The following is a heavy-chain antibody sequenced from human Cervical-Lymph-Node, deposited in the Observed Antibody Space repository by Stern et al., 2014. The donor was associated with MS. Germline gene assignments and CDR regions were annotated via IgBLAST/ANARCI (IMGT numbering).Heavy chain of an antibody. J-gene: IGHJ6*02. V-gene: IGHV7-4-1*02. D-gene: IGHD2-15*01. CDR2: INTNTGKP. CDR1: GYTFNSYA. CDR3: ARAELLYYYDGMDV. Sequence: VQLVQSGSELKKPGASVKVSCKASGYTFNSYAMNWGRQAPGQGLEWMGWINTNTGKPTYGQGFTGRFGLYLDNSVSTAYLQISSLKAEDTAVYYCARAELLYYYDGMDVWGQGTTVTVSS.